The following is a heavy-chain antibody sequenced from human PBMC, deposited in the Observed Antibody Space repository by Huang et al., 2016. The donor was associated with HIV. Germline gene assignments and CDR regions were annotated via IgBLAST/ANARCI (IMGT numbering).Heavy chain of an antibody. Sequence: QVRLQQWGGGLVRPSETLSRTCAVYGGPFSTHYWSWIRQSPGKGRGWIAEIKYNGHANFNPSLRSRVSIAVDTSKNQFSLNVTSVTAADTAIYYCARGRDTTEMDTVDDALDVWDQGTLVIVSS. J-gene: IGHJ3*01. D-gene: IGHD1-1*01. V-gene: IGHV4-34*02. CDR1: GGPFSTHY. CDR3: ARGRDTTEMDTVDDALDV. CDR2: IKYNGHA.